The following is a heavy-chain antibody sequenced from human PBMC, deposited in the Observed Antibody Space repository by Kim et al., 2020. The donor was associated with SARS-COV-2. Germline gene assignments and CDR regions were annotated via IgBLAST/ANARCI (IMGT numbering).Heavy chain of an antibody. V-gene: IGHV3-33*08. CDR2: IWYDGSNK. J-gene: IGHJ4*02. CDR3: ARAKYSSSWGGYFDY. D-gene: IGHD6-13*01. Sequence: GGSLRLSCAASGFTFSSYGMHWVRQAPGKGLEWVAVIWYDGSNKYYADSVKGRFTISRDNSKNTLYLQMNSLRAEDTAVYYCARAKYSSSWGGYFDYWGQGTLVTVSS. CDR1: GFTFSSYG.